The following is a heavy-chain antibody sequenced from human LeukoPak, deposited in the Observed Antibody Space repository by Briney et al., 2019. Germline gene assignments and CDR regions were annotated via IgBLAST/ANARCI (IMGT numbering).Heavy chain of an antibody. J-gene: IGHJ5*02. D-gene: IGHD5-24*01. CDR2: IYYSGST. CDR1: GGSISSGGYY. Sequence: PSETLSLTCTVSGGSISSGGYYWSWIRQHPGKGLEWIGYIYYSGSTYYNPSLKSRVTISVDTSKNQFSLKLSSVTAADTAVYYCARVGQLDGYNHNWFDPWGQGTLVTVSS. V-gene: IGHV4-31*03. CDR3: ARVGQLDGYNHNWFDP.